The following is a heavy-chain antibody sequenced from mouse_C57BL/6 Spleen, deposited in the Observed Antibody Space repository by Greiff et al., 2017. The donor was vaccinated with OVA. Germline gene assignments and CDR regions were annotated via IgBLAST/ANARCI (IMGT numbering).Heavy chain of an antibody. D-gene: IGHD2-5*01. CDR1: GFSLTSYG. Sequence: VQLQESGPGLVQPSQSLSITCTVSGFSLTSYGVHWVRQSPGKGLEWLGVIWRGGSTDYNAAFMSRLSITKDNSKSQVFFKMNSLQADDTAIYYCAKKGDYSNYDYAMDYWGQGTSVTVSS. J-gene: IGHJ4*01. CDR2: IWRGGST. V-gene: IGHV2-5*01. CDR3: AKKGDYSNYDYAMDY.